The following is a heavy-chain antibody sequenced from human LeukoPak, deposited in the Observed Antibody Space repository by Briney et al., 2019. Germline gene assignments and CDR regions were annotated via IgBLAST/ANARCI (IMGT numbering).Heavy chain of an antibody. Sequence: PSETLSLTCTVSGGSISGYFWTWIRQPAGKELEWIGRGYTSGTTYYNPSLESRVTISLDTFNNQFSLRVTSVTAADTAIYYCVRGTEKTRISGYYSFDHWGRGLLVTVSS. J-gene: IGHJ4*02. CDR2: GYTSGTT. CDR3: VRGTEKTRISGYYSFDH. D-gene: IGHD5-12*01. V-gene: IGHV4-4*07. CDR1: GGSISGYF.